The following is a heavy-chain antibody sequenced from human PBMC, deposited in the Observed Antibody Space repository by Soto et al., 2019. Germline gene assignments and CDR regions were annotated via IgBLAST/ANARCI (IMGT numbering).Heavy chain of an antibody. J-gene: IGHJ3*02. V-gene: IGHV4-31*03. CDR1: GGSISSVGYY. CDR3: ARGDGGDSSGYIDAFDX. D-gene: IGHD3-22*01. Sequence: SETLSLTCTVSGGSISSVGYYWSWIRQHPGKGLELIGYIYYSGSTYYNPSLKSRVTISVDTSKNQFSLKLSSVTAADTAVYYCARGDGGDSSGYIDAFDXWGQGTLVTVS. CDR2: IYYSGST.